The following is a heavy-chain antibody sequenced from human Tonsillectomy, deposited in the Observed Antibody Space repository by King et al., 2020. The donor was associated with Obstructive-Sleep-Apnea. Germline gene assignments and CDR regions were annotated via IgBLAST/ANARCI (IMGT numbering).Heavy chain of an antibody. CDR2: INPSGGST. CDR3: ATPADSAPDFDY. J-gene: IGHJ4*02. Sequence: QLVQSGAEVKKPGASVKVSCKASGYTFTSYYMHWVRQAPGQGLEWMGVINPSGGSTSYAQKFQGSVTMTRDTSTSTVYMELSSLRSEDTAVYYCATPADSAPDFDYWGQGTLVTVSS. CDR1: GYTFTSYY. V-gene: IGHV1-46*01. D-gene: IGHD1-14*01.